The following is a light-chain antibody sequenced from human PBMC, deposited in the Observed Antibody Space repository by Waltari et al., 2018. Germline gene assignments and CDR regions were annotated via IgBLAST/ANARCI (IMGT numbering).Light chain of an antibody. V-gene: IGLV2-23*01. Sequence: QSALTQPASVSGSPGQSITISCPGTSSDVGTYNLVSWYQLHHGQAPKLIIYESTTRPSGVSSRFSGSKSGNTASLSISGLQAEDEADYYCCSFAGSSPHVVFGGGTKLTVL. CDR1: SSDVGTYNL. CDR2: EST. CDR3: CSFAGSSPHVV. J-gene: IGLJ2*01.